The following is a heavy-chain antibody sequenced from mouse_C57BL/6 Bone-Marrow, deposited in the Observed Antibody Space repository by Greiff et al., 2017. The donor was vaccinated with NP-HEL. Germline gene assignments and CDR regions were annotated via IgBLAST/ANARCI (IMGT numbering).Heavy chain of an antibody. CDR2: INPNNGGT. CDR1: GYTFTDYN. CDR3: ARGGGYFDV. Sequence: EVQLQQSGPELVKPGASVKIPCKASGYTFTDYNMDWVKQSHGKSLEWIGDINPNNGGTIYNQKFKGKATLTVDKSCSTAYMELRSLTSEDTAVYYCARGGGYFDVWGTGTTVTVSS. V-gene: IGHV1-18*01. J-gene: IGHJ1*03. D-gene: IGHD1-1*02.